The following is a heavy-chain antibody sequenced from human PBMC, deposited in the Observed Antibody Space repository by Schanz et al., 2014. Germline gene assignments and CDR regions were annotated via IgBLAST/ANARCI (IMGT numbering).Heavy chain of an antibody. J-gene: IGHJ4*02. V-gene: IGHV3-74*02. D-gene: IGHD1-7*01. CDR3: AMGGYQLHH. CDR2: INSDGTTT. Sequence: EVQVVESGGGLVQPGGSLRLSCAASGFIFSNSWMHWVRQAPGKGLVWVSHINSDGTTTTYADSVKGRFTISRDNAENTLYLQMNSLRVEDTAVYYCAMGGYQLHHWGQGTLVTVSS. CDR1: GFIFSNSW.